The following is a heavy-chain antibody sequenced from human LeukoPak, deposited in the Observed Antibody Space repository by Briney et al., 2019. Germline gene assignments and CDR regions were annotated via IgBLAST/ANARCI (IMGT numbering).Heavy chain of an antibody. D-gene: IGHD3-10*01. CDR1: GGSFSGYY. J-gene: IGHJ5*02. Sequence: PSETLSLTCAVYGGSFSGYYWSWIRQPPGKGLEWIGSIYYSGSTYYNPSLKSRVTISVDTSKNQFSLKLSSVTAADTAVYYCAREPLPDYYGSGSYWFDPWGQGTLVTVSS. CDR3: AREPLPDYYGSGSYWFDP. V-gene: IGHV4-34*01. CDR2: IYYSGST.